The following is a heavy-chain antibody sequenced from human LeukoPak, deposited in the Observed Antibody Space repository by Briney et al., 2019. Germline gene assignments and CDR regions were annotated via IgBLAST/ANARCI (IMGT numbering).Heavy chain of an antibody. J-gene: IGHJ3*02. CDR2: IYHSGST. V-gene: IGHV4-30-2*01. D-gene: IGHD3-22*01. CDR1: GVSISSGGYS. CDR3: ARGQGSSWYNTYYYDSSGPNDAFDI. Sequence: SQTLSLTCAVSGVSISSGGYSWSWIRQPPGKGLEWIGYIYHSGSTYYNPSLKSRVTISVDRSKNQFSLKLSSVTAADTAVYYCARGQGSSWYNTYYYDSSGPNDAFDIWGQGTMVTVSS.